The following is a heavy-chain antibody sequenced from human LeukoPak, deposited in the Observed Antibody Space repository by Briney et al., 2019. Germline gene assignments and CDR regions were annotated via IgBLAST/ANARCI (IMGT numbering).Heavy chain of an antibody. CDR1: GFPVSSNY. V-gene: IGHV3-53*01. D-gene: IGHD3-22*01. CDR3: VRDRDSSRFSSYYFDC. Sequence: GGSLRLSCAASGFPVSSNYMSWVREAPGKGVEGVAVIYSGGSTYYAESVKGRFTLSKDNAKNSVFLQMNSLRAEDTAVYYCVRDRDSSRFSSYYFDCWGQGTLVTVSS. J-gene: IGHJ4*02. CDR2: IYSGGST.